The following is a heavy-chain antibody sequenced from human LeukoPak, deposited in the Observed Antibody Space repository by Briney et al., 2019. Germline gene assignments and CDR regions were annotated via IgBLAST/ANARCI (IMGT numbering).Heavy chain of an antibody. V-gene: IGHV1-18*01. J-gene: IGHJ4*02. D-gene: IGHD3-10*01. CDR1: GYSFPSYG. CDR2: ISPYNDNT. CDR3: ARHFYGSGTYYHFDY. Sequence: ASVKVSCKASGYSFPSYGISWVRQAPGQGPEWMGWISPYNDNTNYAQKLQGRATLTTDTSASTAYMELRSLRSDDTAVYYCARHFYGSGTYYHFDYWGQGTLVTVSS.